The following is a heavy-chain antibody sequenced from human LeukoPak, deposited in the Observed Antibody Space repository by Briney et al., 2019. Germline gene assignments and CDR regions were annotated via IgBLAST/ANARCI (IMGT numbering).Heavy chain of an antibody. CDR1: GFTFTSSA. Sequence: ASVKVSCKASGFTFTSSAVQWVRQARGQRLEWIGWIVVGSGNTNYAQKFQERVTITRDMSTSTAYMELSSLRSEDTAVYYCAAEGPRKDFWSGKRFDYWGQGTLVTVSS. CDR2: IVVGSGNT. J-gene: IGHJ4*02. V-gene: IGHV1-58*01. D-gene: IGHD3-3*01. CDR3: AAEGPRKDFWSGKRFDY.